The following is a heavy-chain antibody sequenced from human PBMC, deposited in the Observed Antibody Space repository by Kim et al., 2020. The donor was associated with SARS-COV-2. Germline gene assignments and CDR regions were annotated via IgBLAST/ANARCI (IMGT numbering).Heavy chain of an antibody. D-gene: IGHD2-2*01. J-gene: IGHJ4*02. V-gene: IGHV4-34*01. Sequence: TSNPSLKGRATIAVDTSKNQVSLKLRSVTAADTAVYYCARRGASMPVIDYWGQGTLVIVSS. CDR3: ARRGASMPVIDY.